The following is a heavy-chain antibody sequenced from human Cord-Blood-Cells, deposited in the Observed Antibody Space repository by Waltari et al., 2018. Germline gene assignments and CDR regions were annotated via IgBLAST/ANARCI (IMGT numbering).Heavy chain of an antibody. D-gene: IGHD2-2*01. V-gene: IGHV1-8*03. CDR3: ARNVVVPAGDYYYYMDV. Sequence: QVQLVQSGAEVKKPGASVKVSCKASGYTFTSYDINWVRQATGQGLEWMGWMNPNSGNTGYAQKFQGIVTITRNTSISTAYMELSSLRSEDTAVYYCARNVVVPAGDYYYYMDVWGKGTTVTVSS. CDR2: MNPNSGNT. J-gene: IGHJ6*03. CDR1: GYTFTSYD.